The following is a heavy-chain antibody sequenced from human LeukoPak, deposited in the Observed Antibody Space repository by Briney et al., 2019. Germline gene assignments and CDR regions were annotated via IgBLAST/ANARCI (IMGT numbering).Heavy chain of an antibody. D-gene: IGHD1-1*01. CDR1: GYTFTGYY. CDR2: INPNSGGT. V-gene: IGHV1-2*02. Sequence: GASVKVSCKASGYTFTGYYMHWVRQAPGQGLEWMGWINPNSGGTNYAQKFQGRVTMTRDTSTSTVYMELSSLRSEDTAVYYCASGAVGGNLENFWGQGTLVTVSS. J-gene: IGHJ4*02. CDR3: ASGAVGGNLENF.